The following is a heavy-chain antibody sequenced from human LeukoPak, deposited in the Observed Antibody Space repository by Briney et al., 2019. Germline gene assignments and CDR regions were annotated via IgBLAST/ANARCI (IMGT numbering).Heavy chain of an antibody. CDR3: ARPLYSSSWYGYGMDV. D-gene: IGHD6-13*01. Sequence: GGSLRLSCAASGFTVSSNYMSWVRQAPGKGLEWVSVIYSGGSTYYADSVKGRFTISRDNSKNTLYLQMNSLKASDTAMYYCARPLYSSSWYGYGMDVWGQGTTVTVSS. CDR2: IYSGGST. CDR1: GFTVSSNY. V-gene: IGHV3-53*01. J-gene: IGHJ6*02.